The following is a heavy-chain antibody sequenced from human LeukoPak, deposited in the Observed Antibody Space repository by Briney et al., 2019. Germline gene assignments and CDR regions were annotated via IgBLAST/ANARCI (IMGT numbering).Heavy chain of an antibody. D-gene: IGHD6-25*01. V-gene: IGHV4-31*11. J-gene: IGHJ4*02. CDR1: GGSISSGGYY. Sequence: SQTLSLTCAVSGGSISSGGYYWSWIRQHPGKGLEWIGYIYYSGSTYYNPSLKSRVTISVDTSKNQFSLKLSSVTAADTAVYYCARDQRAGFDYWGQGTLVTVSS. CDR3: ARDQRAGFDY. CDR2: IYYSGST.